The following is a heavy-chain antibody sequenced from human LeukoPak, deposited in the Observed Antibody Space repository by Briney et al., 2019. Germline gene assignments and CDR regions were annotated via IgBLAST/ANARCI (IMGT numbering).Heavy chain of an antibody. J-gene: IGHJ6*03. Sequence: GGSLRLSCAASGFTFSSYAMSWVRQAPGKGLEWVAFIRYDGSNKYYADSVKGRFTISRDNSKNTLYLQMNSLRAEDTAVYYCAKEAVGYSSGWYNYYYYMDVWGKGTTVTISS. V-gene: IGHV3-30*02. CDR2: IRYDGSNK. D-gene: IGHD6-19*01. CDR1: GFTFSSYA. CDR3: AKEAVGYSSGWYNYYYYMDV.